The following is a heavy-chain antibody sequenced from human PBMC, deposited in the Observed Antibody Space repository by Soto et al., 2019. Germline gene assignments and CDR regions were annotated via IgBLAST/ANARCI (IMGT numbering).Heavy chain of an antibody. J-gene: IGHJ5*02. CDR1: GVTFSSYA. V-gene: IGHV1-69*13. CDR2: IIPIFGTA. D-gene: IGHD3-10*01. Sequence: SVKVSCKASGVTFSSYAISWVRQAPGQGLEWMGGIIPIFGTANYAQKFQGRVTITADESTSTAYMELSSLRSEDTAVYYCARAQPMVRGVIMSVSWFDPWGQGTLVTVSS. CDR3: ARAQPMVRGVIMSVSWFDP.